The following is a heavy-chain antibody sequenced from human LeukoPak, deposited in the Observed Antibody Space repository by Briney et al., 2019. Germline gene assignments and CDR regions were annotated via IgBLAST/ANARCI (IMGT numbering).Heavy chain of an antibody. CDR2: ISSRGSVK. CDR1: GFTFSNYE. D-gene: IGHD2-15*01. CDR3: ARDNHTDDIVDY. V-gene: IGHV3-48*03. Sequence: GGSLRLSCAASGFTFSNYEMNWVRQAPGKGLEWISYISSRGSVKFYADSVKGRFTISRDNVENSLYLQMNSLRAEDTAVYYCARDNHTDDIVDYWGQGTLGTVSS. J-gene: IGHJ4*02.